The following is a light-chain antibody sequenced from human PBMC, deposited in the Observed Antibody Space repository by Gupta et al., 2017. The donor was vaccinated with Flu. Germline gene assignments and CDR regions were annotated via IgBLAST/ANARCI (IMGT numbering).Light chain of an antibody. V-gene: IGLV1-44*01. J-gene: IGLJ1*01. CDR1: SSNIVKNA. CDR3: AVGDHSRNGPV. CDR2: SNY. Sequence: RVTISCSGSSSNIVKNAVNWYQQFPGTAPKLLIYSNYQRHSGVPDRFSGSRSDTSASLAISGLQAEDEADYYCAVGDHSRNGPVFGTGTKVTLL.